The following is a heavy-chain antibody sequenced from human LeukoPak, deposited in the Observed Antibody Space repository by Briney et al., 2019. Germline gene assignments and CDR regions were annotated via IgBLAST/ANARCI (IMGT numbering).Heavy chain of an antibody. CDR3: ARQARYFHRQGFQYGMDV. V-gene: IGHV4-39*01. CDR1: GASITSSTYY. Sequence: SETLSLTCSVSGASITSSTYYRVWIRQPSGKGLEWIGNVNYTGSTYYNPSLKSRLTISVDTSKNQFSLNLRSATAADTAVYYCARQARYFHRQGFQYGMDVWGQGTTVTVSS. J-gene: IGHJ6*02. CDR2: VNYTGST. D-gene: IGHD3-9*01.